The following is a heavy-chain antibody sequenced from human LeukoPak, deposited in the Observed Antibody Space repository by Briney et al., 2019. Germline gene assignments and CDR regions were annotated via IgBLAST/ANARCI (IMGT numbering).Heavy chain of an antibody. V-gene: IGHV1-69*05. J-gene: IGHJ4*02. CDR2: IIPIFGTA. CDR1: GGTFSSYA. D-gene: IGHD1-26*01. Sequence: GASVKVSCKASGGTFSSYAISWVRQAPGQGLEWMGGIIPIFGTANYAQKFQGRVTITTDESTSTAYMELSSLRSEDTAVYYCARSEPGIVGATSFDYWGQGTRVTVSS. CDR3: ARSEPGIVGATSFDY.